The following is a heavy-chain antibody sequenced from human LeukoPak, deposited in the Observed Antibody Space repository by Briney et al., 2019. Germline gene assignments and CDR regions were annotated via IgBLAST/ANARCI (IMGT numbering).Heavy chain of an antibody. D-gene: IGHD6-19*01. Sequence: GGSLRLSCAASGFTFSSYSMNWVRQAPGKGLEWVSYISSSSNTIYYADSVKGRFTISRDNAKNSLFLQMNSLRDEDTAVYYCARVSSGWFYYFDYWGQGTLVTVSS. CDR3: ARVSSGWFYYFDY. CDR2: ISSSSNTI. CDR1: GFTFSSYS. J-gene: IGHJ4*02. V-gene: IGHV3-48*02.